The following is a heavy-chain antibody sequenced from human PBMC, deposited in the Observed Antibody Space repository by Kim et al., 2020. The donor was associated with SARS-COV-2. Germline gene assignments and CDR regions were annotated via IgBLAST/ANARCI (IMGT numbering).Heavy chain of an antibody. J-gene: IGHJ4*02. V-gene: IGHV1-69*04. CDR2: IIPILGIA. Sequence: SVKVSCKASGGTFSSYAISWVRQAPGQGLEWMGRIIPILGIANYAQKFQGRVTITADKSTSTAYMELSSLRSEDTAVYYCARARTIYCSGVSCYSGYFDYWGQGTLVTVSS. CDR1: GGTFSSYA. CDR3: ARARTIYCSGVSCYSGYFDY. D-gene: IGHD2-15*01.